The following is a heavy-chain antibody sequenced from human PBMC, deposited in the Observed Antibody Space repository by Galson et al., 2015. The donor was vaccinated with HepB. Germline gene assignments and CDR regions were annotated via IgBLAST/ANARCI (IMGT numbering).Heavy chain of an antibody. Sequence: QSGAEVKKPGESLKISCKGSGYSFTSYWIGWVRQMPGKGLEWMGIIYPGDSDTRYSPSFQGQVTISADKSISTAYLQWSSLKASDTAMYYCARHGPEIKAAAGQGYYYYYYMDVWGKGTTVTVSS. J-gene: IGHJ6*03. D-gene: IGHD6-13*01. CDR3: ARHGPEIKAAAGQGYYYYYYMDV. CDR2: IYPGDSDT. CDR1: GYSFTSYW. V-gene: IGHV5-51*01.